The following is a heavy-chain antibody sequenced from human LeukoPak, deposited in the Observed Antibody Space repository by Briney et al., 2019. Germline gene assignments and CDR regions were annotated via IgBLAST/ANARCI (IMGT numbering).Heavy chain of an antibody. V-gene: IGHV3-23*01. Sequence: GGSLRLSCVASGFTFSSYAMSWVRQAPGKGLEWVSSISGGGGATYYADSVKGRFTISRDNSKNTLFLQVNSLRAEDTAVYYCAKGHRGAGTVYFDYWGQGTLVTVSS. CDR1: GFTFSSYA. J-gene: IGHJ4*02. CDR3: AKGHRGAGTVYFDY. D-gene: IGHD1-14*01. CDR2: ISGGGGAT.